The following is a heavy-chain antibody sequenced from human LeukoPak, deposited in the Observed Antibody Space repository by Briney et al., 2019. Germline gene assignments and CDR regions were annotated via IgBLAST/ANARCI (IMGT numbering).Heavy chain of an antibody. V-gene: IGHV4-34*01. CDR1: GGSFSGYY. Sequence: SETLSLTCAVYGGSFSGYYWSWIRQPPGKGLEWIGEINHSGSTNYNPSLKSRVTISVDTSKNQFSLKLSSVTAADTAVYYCARLRDSLFDPWGQGTPVTVSS. D-gene: IGHD3-3*01. CDR2: INHSGST. CDR3: ARLRDSLFDP. J-gene: IGHJ5*02.